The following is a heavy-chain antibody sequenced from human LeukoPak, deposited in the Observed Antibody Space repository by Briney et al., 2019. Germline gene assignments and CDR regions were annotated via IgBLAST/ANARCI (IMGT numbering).Heavy chain of an antibody. CDR1: GGSFSGYY. V-gene: IGHV4-34*01. Sequence: PSETLSLTCAVYGGSFSGYYWSWIRQPPGKGLEWIGEINHSGSTNYNPSLKSRVTMSLDTSKNQFSLKLSSVTAADTAVYYCARLPYINGYYAEDSWGQGTLVTVSS. D-gene: IGHD1-26*01. J-gene: IGHJ4*02. CDR3: ARLPYINGYYAEDS. CDR2: INHSGST.